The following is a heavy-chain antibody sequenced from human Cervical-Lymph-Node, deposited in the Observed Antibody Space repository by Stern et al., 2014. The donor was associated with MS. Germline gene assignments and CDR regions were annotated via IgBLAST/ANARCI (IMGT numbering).Heavy chain of an antibody. V-gene: IGHV4-34*01. CDR2: IHHSGRP. Sequence: QVQLQQWGSGLLKPSETLSLTCAVYGGSFSGYYWSWIRQPPGKGLEWIGEIHHSGRPNYNPSRKSRVTISVDTSKNQFSLKLSSVTAADTAVYYCASVGYCSSTSCYGTGYNWFDPWGQGTLVTVSS. D-gene: IGHD2-2*01. J-gene: IGHJ5*02. CDR3: ASVGYCSSTSCYGTGYNWFDP. CDR1: GGSFSGYY.